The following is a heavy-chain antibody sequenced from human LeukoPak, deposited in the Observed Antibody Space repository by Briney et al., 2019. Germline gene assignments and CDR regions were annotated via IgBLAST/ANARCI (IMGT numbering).Heavy chain of an antibody. CDR3: ASSRTGEQRLVPGYHVAHYCYYGMDV. J-gene: IGHJ6*02. CDR1: GYTFTSYD. CDR2: MNPNSGNT. D-gene: IGHD6-13*01. V-gene: IGHV1-8*01. Sequence: GASVKVSCKAPGYTFTSYDIYWVRQATGQGLERMGWMNPNSGNTGYAQKIQGRVTTTRNTSISTDYMELISLRSEGTAVCYCASSRTGEQRLVPGYHVAHYCYYGMDVWGQGTTVTVSS.